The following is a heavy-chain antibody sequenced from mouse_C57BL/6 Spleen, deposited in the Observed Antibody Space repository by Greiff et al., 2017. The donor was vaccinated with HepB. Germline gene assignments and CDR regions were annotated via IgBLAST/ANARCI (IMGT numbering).Heavy chain of an antibody. V-gene: IGHV1-64*01. CDR3: ARCPYDYGYTMDY. D-gene: IGHD2-4*01. J-gene: IGHJ4*01. CDR2: IHPNSGST. CDR1: GYTFTSYW. Sequence: QVQLQQPGAELVKPGASVKLSCKASGYTFTSYWMHWVKQRPGQGLEWIGMIHPNSGSTNYNEKFKSKATLTVDKSSSTAYMQLSSLTSEDSAVYYCARCPYDYGYTMDYWGQGTSVTVSS.